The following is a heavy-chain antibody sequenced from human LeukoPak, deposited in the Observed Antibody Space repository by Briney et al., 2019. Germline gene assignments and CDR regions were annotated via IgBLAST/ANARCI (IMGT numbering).Heavy chain of an antibody. CDR2: ISYDGSNK. J-gene: IGHJ4*02. D-gene: IGHD6-19*01. CDR3: ARGDPYSSEKYALDY. V-gene: IGHV3-30*04. Sequence: PGGSLRLSCAASGFTFSNYAMSWVRQAPGKGLEWVAVISYDGSNKYYADSVKGRFTISRDDSKNTLYLQMNSLRAEDTAVYYCARGDPYSSEKYALDYWGQGTLVTVSS. CDR1: GFTFSNYA.